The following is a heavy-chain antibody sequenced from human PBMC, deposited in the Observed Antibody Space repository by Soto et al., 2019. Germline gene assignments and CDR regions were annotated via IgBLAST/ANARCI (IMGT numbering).Heavy chain of an antibody. D-gene: IGHD5-12*01. CDR1: GYTFTSYA. J-gene: IGHJ6*02. CDR2: INAGNGNT. CDR3: ARGLRGGYPYYYYGMDV. Sequence: ASVKVSCKASGYTFTSYAMRWVRQAPGQRLEWMGWINAGNGNTKYSQKFQGRVTITRDTSISTAYMELSSLRSEDTAVYYCARGLRGGYPYYYYGMDVWGQGTTVTVSS. V-gene: IGHV1-3*01.